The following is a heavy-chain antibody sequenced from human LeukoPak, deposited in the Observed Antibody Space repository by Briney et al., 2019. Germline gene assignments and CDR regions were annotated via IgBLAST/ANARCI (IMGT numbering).Heavy chain of an antibody. J-gene: IGHJ4*02. V-gene: IGHV3-30-3*01. CDR3: AKAAKYSSGCIVY. CDR1: GFTFSSYA. CDR2: ISYDGSDK. D-gene: IGHD6-19*01. Sequence: GRSLRLSCAASGFTFSSYAMHWVRQAPGKGLEWVAVISYDGSDKYYADSVKGRFTISRDNSKNTLYLQMNSLRAEDTAVYYCAKAAKYSSGCIVYWGQGTLVTVSS.